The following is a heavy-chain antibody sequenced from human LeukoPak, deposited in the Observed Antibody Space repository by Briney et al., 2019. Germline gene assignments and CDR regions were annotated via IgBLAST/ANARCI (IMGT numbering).Heavy chain of an antibody. CDR2: FDPVDGKT. CDR3: ATSFGVKYSYGAFHI. V-gene: IGHV1-24*01. CDR1: GYTLIDLS. Sequence: ASVKVSCKVSGYTLIDLSMHWVRQAPGKGLEWMGGFDPVDGKTNYAQTFQGRVTMTEDTSIDTAFMELSGLTSEDTAVYYCATSFGVKYSYGAFHIWGHGTLVTVFS. D-gene: IGHD3-10*01. J-gene: IGHJ3*02.